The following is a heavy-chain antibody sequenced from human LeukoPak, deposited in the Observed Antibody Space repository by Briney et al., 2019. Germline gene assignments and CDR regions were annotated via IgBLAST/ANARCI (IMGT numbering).Heavy chain of an antibody. CDR2: ISGSGGST. CDR3: AKDDSSWFYDAFDI. Sequence: ISGSGGSTYYAASVKGRFTISRDNSKNTVHLQMNSLRAEDTAVYYCAKDDSSWFYDAFDIWGQGTMVTVSS. J-gene: IGHJ3*02. V-gene: IGHV3-23*01. D-gene: IGHD6-13*01.